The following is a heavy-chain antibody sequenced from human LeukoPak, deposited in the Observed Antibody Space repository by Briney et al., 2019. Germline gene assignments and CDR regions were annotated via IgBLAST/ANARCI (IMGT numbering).Heavy chain of an antibody. V-gene: IGHV4-4*07. J-gene: IGHJ5*02. D-gene: IGHD3-10*01. CDR1: GGSISSYY. CDR2: IYTSGST. CDR3: ARKWWGTNYYGSGDPGNWLEP. Sequence: SETLSLTCTVSGGSISSYYWSWIRQPPGKGLEWIGRIYTSGSTNYNPSLKSRVTISVDTSKNQFSLKLRSVTAADTAVYYCARKWWGTNYYGSGDPGNWLEPSGQGTLGTVSS.